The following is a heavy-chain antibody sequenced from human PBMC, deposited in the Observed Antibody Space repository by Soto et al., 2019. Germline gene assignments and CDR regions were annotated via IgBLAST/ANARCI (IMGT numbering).Heavy chain of an antibody. CDR3: ASIRTEDYYYGMDV. D-gene: IGHD1-1*01. V-gene: IGHV3-30-3*01. Sequence: QVQLVESGGGVVQPGRSLRLSCAASGFTFSSYAMHWVRQAPGKGLEWVAVISYDGSNKYYADSVKGRFTISRNNSKNTLYLQLNSLRAEDTAVNYCASIRTEDYYYGMDVCGQRTTVTVSS. J-gene: IGHJ6*02. CDR1: GFTFSSYA. CDR2: ISYDGSNK.